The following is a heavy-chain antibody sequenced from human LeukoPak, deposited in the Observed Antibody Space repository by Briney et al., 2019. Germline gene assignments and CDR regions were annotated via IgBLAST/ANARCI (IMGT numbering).Heavy chain of an antibody. Sequence: PGGSLRLSCAASGFTFSSYSMSWVRQAPGKGLEWVSSISSSSYIYYADSVKGRFTISRDNAKNSLYLQMNSLRAEDTAVYYCARAYDFWSGHMDVWGKGTTVTVSS. D-gene: IGHD3-3*01. CDR1: GFTFSSYS. J-gene: IGHJ6*03. CDR3: ARAYDFWSGHMDV. CDR2: ISSSSYI. V-gene: IGHV3-21*01.